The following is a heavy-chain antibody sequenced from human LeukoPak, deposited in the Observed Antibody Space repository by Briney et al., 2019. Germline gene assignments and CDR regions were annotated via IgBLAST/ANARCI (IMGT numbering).Heavy chain of an antibody. J-gene: IGHJ4*02. D-gene: IGHD2-8*01. CDR3: ARVRFNGFDY. CDR1: GFTFEDYG. Sequence: GGSLRLSCEASGFTFEDYGMTWVRQRPGKGLEYVCEINWNGDNPVYENSLRGRFTISRDNAKNSLYLQMNSLRAEDTAVYYCARVRFNGFDYWGQGTLVTVSS. CDR2: INWNGDNP. V-gene: IGHV3-20*04.